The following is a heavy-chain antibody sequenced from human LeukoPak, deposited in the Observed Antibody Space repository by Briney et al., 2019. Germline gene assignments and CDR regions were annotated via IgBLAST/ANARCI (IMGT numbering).Heavy chain of an antibody. CDR3: ASPQYSSSWYYFDY. Sequence: PGGSLSLSCAASGFTFSSYSMNWVRQAPGKGLEWVSSISSSSSYIYYADSVKGRFTISRDNAKNSLYLQMNSLRAEDTAVYYCASPQYSSSWYYFDYWGQGTLVTVSS. J-gene: IGHJ4*02. CDR2: ISSSSSYI. CDR1: GFTFSSYS. V-gene: IGHV3-21*01. D-gene: IGHD6-13*01.